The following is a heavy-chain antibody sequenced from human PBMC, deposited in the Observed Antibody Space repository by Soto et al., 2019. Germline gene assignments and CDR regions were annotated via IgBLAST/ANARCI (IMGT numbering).Heavy chain of an antibody. J-gene: IGHJ5*02. D-gene: IGHD6-13*01. CDR2: INPSGGST. V-gene: IGHV1-46*03. CDR1: GYTFTSYY. CDR3: ARTAAARLLHYWFDP. Sequence: VQLVQSGAEVKKPGASVKASCKASGYTFTSYYMHWVRQAPGQGLEWMGIINPSGGSTSYAQKFQGRVTMTMDTSTSTVYIELSSLRSEDTAVYYCARTAAARLLHYWFDPWGQGTLVTVSS.